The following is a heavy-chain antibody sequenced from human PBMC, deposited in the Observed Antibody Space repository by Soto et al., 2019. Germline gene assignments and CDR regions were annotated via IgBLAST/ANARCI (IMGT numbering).Heavy chain of an antibody. J-gene: IGHJ6*02. CDR3: ASSPAYGSSWYGIPLDLSHGMDV. V-gene: IGHV1-46*01. D-gene: IGHD6-13*01. CDR2: INPRGGIT. CDR1: GYTFTSYY. Sequence: QMQLVQSGAEVKKPGASVKVSCKASGYTFTSYYIHWVRQAPGQGLEWLGIINPRGGITTYAQKFQGRLSMTGDTSTSTVYMELSSLTSEDMAMYHGASSPAYGSSWYGIPLDLSHGMDVWGQGTTVTVSS.